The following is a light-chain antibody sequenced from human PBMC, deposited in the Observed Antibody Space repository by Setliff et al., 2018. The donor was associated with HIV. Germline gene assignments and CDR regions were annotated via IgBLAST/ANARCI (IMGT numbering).Light chain of an antibody. J-gene: IGLJ1*01. CDR2: DVT. V-gene: IGLV2-11*01. CDR3: CSYAGTYTSLYV. Sequence: QSVLSQPRPVSGSPGQSVTLSCTGTASDIGNYKYVSWYQQQPDKAPKLIIYDVTKRPSGVPDRFSGSKSGNTASLTISGLQSEDEGDYFCCSYAGTYTSLYVFGAGTKVTVL. CDR1: ASDIGNYKY.